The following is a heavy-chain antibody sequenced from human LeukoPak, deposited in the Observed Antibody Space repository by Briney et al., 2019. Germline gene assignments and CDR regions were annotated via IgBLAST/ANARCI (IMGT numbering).Heavy chain of an antibody. CDR1: GGSISSGGYY. CDR3: ARGQDDYSSFYTWFDP. D-gene: IGHD4-11*01. CDR2: IYYSGNT. J-gene: IGHJ5*02. V-gene: IGHV4-31*03. Sequence: PSETLSLTCTVSGGSISSGGYYWSWIRQHPGKGLEWIGHIYYSGNTYYSPSLKSRLTISIETSKNQFSLKLRSVTAADTAVYYCARGQDDYSSFYTWFDPWGQGTLVTVSS.